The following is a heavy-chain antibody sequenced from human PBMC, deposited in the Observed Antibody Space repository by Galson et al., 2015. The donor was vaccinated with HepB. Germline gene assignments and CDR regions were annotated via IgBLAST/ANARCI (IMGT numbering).Heavy chain of an antibody. CDR3: ARDYWRLLEWEEGGYYMDV. D-gene: IGHD3-3*01. Sequence: SVKVSCKASGYTFTSYYMHWVRQAPGQGLEWMGIINPSGGSTSYAQKFQGRVTMTRDTSTSTVYMELSSLRSEDTAVYYCARDYWRLLEWEEGGYYMDVWGKGTTVTVSS. J-gene: IGHJ6*03. V-gene: IGHV1-46*01. CDR1: GYTFTSYY. CDR2: INPSGGST.